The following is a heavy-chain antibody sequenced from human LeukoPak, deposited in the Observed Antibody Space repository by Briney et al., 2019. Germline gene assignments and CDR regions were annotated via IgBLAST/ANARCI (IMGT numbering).Heavy chain of an antibody. D-gene: IGHD6-13*01. Sequence: GGSLRLSCGVSGFTFSSYAMSWVRQAPGKGLEWVSTISGSGGSTYYADSVKGRFTISRDNSKNTLSLQMSSLRAEDTAVYYCAKVGYSSSWSFFNSWGQGTLVTVSS. J-gene: IGHJ4*02. V-gene: IGHV3-23*01. CDR2: ISGSGGST. CDR1: GFTFSSYA. CDR3: AKVGYSSSWSFFNS.